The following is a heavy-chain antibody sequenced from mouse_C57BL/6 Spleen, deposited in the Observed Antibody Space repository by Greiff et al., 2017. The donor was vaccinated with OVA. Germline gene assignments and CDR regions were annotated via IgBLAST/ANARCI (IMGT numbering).Heavy chain of an antibody. V-gene: IGHV14-4*01. CDR1: GFNIKDDY. Sequence: EVQLQQSGAELVRPGASVKLSCTASGFNIKDDYMHWVKQRPEQGLEWIGWIDPENGDTEYASKFQGKATITADTSSNTAYLQLSSLTSEDTAVYYCTTGGSSFYYAMDYWGQGTSVTVSS. J-gene: IGHJ4*01. D-gene: IGHD1-1*01. CDR3: TTGGSSFYYAMDY. CDR2: IDPENGDT.